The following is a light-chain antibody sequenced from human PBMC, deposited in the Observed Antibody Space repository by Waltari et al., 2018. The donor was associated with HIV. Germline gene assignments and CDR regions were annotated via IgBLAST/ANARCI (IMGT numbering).Light chain of an antibody. J-gene: IGLJ1*01. CDR1: SRDVGDSDY. V-gene: IGLV2-23*02. CDR3: CSYAVEKYL. Sequence: QSALTQPASVSGSPGQSVTVSCTGSSRDVGDSDYFSRFQQHPNKAPKLILYDVDKRPSGVSARFSGSRSGNTASLTISGLQPEDEADYYCCSYAVEKYLFGSGTKVTVL. CDR2: DVD.